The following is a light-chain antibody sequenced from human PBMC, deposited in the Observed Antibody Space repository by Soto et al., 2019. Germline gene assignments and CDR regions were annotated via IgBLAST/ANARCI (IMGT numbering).Light chain of an antibody. CDR3: QQYVTSPTWT. J-gene: IGKJ1*01. CDR1: QSVTSSY. Sequence: EIVLTQSPGTQSLSPGERAALSCRASQSVTSSYLAWYQQKPGQAPRLLIFGASSRATGIPDRFSGSGSGTDFTLTISRLEPEDFAVYYCQQYVTSPTWTFGQGTRVEIE. V-gene: IGKV3-20*01. CDR2: GAS.